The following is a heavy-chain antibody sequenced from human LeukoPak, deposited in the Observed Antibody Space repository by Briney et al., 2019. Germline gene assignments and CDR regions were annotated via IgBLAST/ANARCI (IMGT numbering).Heavy chain of an antibody. J-gene: IGHJ4*02. Sequence: SQTLSLTCTVSGGSISSGSYYWSWIRQPAGKGLEWIGRIYTSGSTNYNPSLKSRVTISVDTSKNQFSLKLSSVTAADTAVYYCARDDAFRNLGRYCGQGTLVTVSS. CDR1: GGSISSGSYY. CDR2: IYTSGST. CDR3: ARDDAFRNLGRY. D-gene: IGHD1-14*01. V-gene: IGHV4-61*02.